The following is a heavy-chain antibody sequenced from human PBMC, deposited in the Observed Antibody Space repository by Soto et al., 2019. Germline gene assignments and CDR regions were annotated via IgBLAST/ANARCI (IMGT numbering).Heavy chain of an antibody. CDR2: IDPSDSYT. V-gene: IGHV5-10-1*03. Sequence: EVQLVQSGAEVKKPGESLRISCNGSQYSFTSYWISWVRQMPGKDLEWMGRIDPSDSYTNYSRSFQGHVTISADKSISTAYLQWRSLKASDTAMYYWAQQDTAMVTRNYGMVVWGQGTTVTVSS. J-gene: IGHJ6*02. D-gene: IGHD5-18*01. CDR3: AQQDTAMVTRNYGMVV. CDR1: QYSFTSYW.